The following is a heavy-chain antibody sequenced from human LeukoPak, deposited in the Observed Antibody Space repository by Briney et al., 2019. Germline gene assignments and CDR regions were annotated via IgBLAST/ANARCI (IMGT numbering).Heavy chain of an antibody. CDR1: GGSISSYY. CDR2: IYYSGST. CDR3: ARSVMVEGAYYYYYGMDV. V-gene: IGHV4-59*08. Sequence: SETLSLTCTVSGGSISSYYWSWIRQPPGKGLEWIGYIYYSGSTNYNPSLKSRVTMSVDTSKNQFSLKLSSVTAADTAVYYCARSVMVEGAYYYYYGMDVWGQGTTVTVSS. J-gene: IGHJ6*02. D-gene: IGHD2-21*01.